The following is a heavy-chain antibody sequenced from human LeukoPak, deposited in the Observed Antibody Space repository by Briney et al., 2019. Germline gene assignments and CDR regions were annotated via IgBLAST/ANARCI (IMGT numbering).Heavy chain of an antibody. CDR3: ARGRWDYYDSSGYSPYLDY. CDR2: MNPNSGNT. Sequence: ASVKVSCKASGYTFTSYDINWVRQATGQGLEWMGWMNPNSGNTGYAQKFQGRVTMTRNTSISTAYMELSSLRSEDTAVYYCARGRWDYYDSSGYSPYLDYWGQGTLVTVSS. V-gene: IGHV1-8*01. D-gene: IGHD3-22*01. CDR1: GYTFTSYD. J-gene: IGHJ4*02.